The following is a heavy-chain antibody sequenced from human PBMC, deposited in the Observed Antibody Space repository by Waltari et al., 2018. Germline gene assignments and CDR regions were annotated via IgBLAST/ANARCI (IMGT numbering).Heavy chain of an antibody. Sequence: QVQLQESGPGLVKPSQTLSLTCTVSGGSISSGSYYWRWIRQPAGKGLEWIGRIYTSGSTNYNPSLKSRVTISVDTSKNQFSLKLSSVTAADTAVYYCAREKQQLVYFDYWGQGTLVTVSS. D-gene: IGHD6-13*01. CDR1: GGSISSGSYY. J-gene: IGHJ4*02. CDR2: IYTSGST. CDR3: AREKQQLVYFDY. V-gene: IGHV4-61*02.